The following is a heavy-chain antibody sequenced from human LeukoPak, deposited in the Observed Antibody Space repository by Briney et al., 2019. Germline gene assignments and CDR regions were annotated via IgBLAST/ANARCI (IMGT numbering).Heavy chain of an antibody. CDR3: AKDNGAYYDSSGHYDY. CDR2: ISWNSGSM. V-gene: IGHV3-9*01. J-gene: IGHJ4*02. Sequence: GGSLRLSCAASGFTFDDYAMHWVRQAPGKGLEWVSGISWNSGSMGYADSVKGRFTISRDNAKNSLYLQMNSLRAEDTALYYCAKDNGAYYDSSGHYDYWGQGTLVTVSS. CDR1: GFTFDDYA. D-gene: IGHD3-22*01.